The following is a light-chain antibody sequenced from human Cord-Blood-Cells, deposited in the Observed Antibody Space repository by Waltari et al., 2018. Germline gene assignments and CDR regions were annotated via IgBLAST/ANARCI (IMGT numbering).Light chain of an antibody. CDR2: EGS. Sequence: QSALTQPASVSGSPGPSITISCTGTSSDVCSYYLVSWYQQHPGKAPKLMIYEGSKRPSGVSNRFSGSKSGNTASLTISGLQAEDEADYYCCSYAGSNWVFGGGTKLTVL. J-gene: IGLJ3*02. CDR3: CSYAGSNWV. V-gene: IGLV2-23*01. CDR1: SSDVCSYYL.